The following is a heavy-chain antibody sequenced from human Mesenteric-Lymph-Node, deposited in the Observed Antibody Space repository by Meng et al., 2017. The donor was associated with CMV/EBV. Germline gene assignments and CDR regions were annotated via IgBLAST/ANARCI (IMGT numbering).Heavy chain of an antibody. J-gene: IGHJ4*02. CDR2: IDPYSGAT. V-gene: IGHV1-2*02. CDR1: GYILTGYY. CDR3: VRGYYDSSDYPFDH. Sequence: ASVKVSCKASGYILTGYYMHWVRQAPGQGLEWMGWIDPYSGATDYAQKFQGRITMTRDTSISTVHMEMSRLRSDDTAVYYCVRGYYDSSDYPFDHWGQGTPVTVSS. D-gene: IGHD3-22*01.